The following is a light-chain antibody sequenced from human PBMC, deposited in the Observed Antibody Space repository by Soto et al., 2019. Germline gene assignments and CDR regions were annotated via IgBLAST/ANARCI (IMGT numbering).Light chain of an antibody. V-gene: IGKV1-27*01. CDR1: QGIRNF. CDR3: QKYSSVPV. CDR2: ATS. J-gene: IGKJ3*01. Sequence: DIQMTQSPTSLSASVGDRVTITCRASQGIRNFVAWYPQKPGKAPKLLIYATSTLQSGVPSRFSGSGSGTDFTLIINRLQPEDVATYSCQKYSSVPVFGPGTKVEIK.